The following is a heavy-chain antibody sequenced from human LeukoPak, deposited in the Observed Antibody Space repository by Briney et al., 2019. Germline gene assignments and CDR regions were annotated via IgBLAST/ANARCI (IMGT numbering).Heavy chain of an antibody. CDR2: ISYDGNNK. J-gene: IGHJ6*04. CDR3: ARDSQYCSSTSCPGPVNYFYHYGMAV. D-gene: IGHD2-2*01. CDR1: GFTFGGYI. Sequence: GRSLRLSCAASGFTFGGYIMYWVRQAPGKGLEWVAVISYDGNNKYYADSVKGRFTISRDNSKDRLYLQMNSLRPEDTAVYYCARDSQYCSSTSCPGPVNYFYHYGMAVWGNGTTVTVSS. V-gene: IGHV3-30*04.